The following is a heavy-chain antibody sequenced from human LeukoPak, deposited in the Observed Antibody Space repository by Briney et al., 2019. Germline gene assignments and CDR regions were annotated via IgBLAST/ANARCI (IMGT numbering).Heavy chain of an antibody. V-gene: IGHV3-33*01. Sequence: GSLRLSCAAPGFSFSDCGMHWVRQAPDKGLEWVALIWKDGGDKYYSDSVKGRFTISRDNSKNTLDLQMNSLSAEDTAIYYCVREGLGETPYRGNFDYWGEGTLVTVSS. CDR1: GFSFSDCG. CDR3: VREGLGETPYRGNFDY. CDR2: IWKDGGDK. D-gene: IGHD4-11*01. J-gene: IGHJ4*02.